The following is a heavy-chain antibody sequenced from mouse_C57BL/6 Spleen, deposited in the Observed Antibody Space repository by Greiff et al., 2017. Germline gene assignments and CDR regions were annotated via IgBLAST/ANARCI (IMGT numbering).Heavy chain of an antibody. CDR1: GFSLTSYG. Sequence: VQLQESGPGLVAPSQSLSITCTVSGFSLTSYGVHWVRQPPGKGLEWLVVIWSDGSTTYNSALNSRLSISKDNSKSHVFLKMNSLQTDDTAMYYCARHGGGIDYDEGYYAMDYWGQGTSVTVSA. D-gene: IGHD2-4*01. V-gene: IGHV2-6-1*01. J-gene: IGHJ4*01. CDR2: IWSDGST. CDR3: ARHGGGIDYDEGYYAMDY.